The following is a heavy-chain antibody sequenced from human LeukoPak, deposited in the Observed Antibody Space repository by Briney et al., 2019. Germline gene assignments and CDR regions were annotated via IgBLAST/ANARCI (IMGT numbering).Heavy chain of an antibody. Sequence: GGSLRLSCAASGFTFSSYWMQWVRQAPGKGPVWVSRINTDGRSTSYADPVKGRFTISRDNAKNTLYLQMNSLRAEDTAVYYCARARGSYDLFDYWGQGTLVTVSS. CDR2: INTDGRST. CDR3: ARARGSYDLFDY. D-gene: IGHD1-26*01. V-gene: IGHV3-74*01. CDR1: GFTFSSYW. J-gene: IGHJ4*02.